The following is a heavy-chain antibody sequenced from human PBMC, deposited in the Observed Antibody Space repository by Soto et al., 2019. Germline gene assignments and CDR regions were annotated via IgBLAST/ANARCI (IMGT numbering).Heavy chain of an antibody. Sequence: VQLVQSGAAVKKPGSSVKVSCKASGGTFSSYAIRWVRQAPGHGLEWMGGFIPIFGTANYAQKFQGRVTITADEATSTAHMERRSLRSEDTAVYYCARGEPPQWYQLQYYYYGMDVWGQGTTVTVAS. D-gene: IGHD2-2*01. J-gene: IGHJ6*02. CDR3: ARGEPPQWYQLQYYYYGMDV. CDR2: FIPIFGTA. CDR1: GGTFSSYA. V-gene: IGHV1-69*01.